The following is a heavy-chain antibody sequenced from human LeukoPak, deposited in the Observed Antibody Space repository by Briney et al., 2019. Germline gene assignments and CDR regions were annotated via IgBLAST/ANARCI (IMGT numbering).Heavy chain of an antibody. J-gene: IGHJ6*02. CDR2: MNPNSGNT. V-gene: IGHV1-8*01. CDR3: ARVGTGTTLYYYYYGMDV. D-gene: IGHD1-7*01. CDR1: GYTFASYD. Sequence: ASVKVSCKASGYTFASYDINWVRQATGQGLEWMGWMNPNSGNTGYAQKFQGRVTMTRNTSISTAYMELSSLRSEDTAVYYCARVGTGTTLYYYYYGMDVWGQATTVTVSS.